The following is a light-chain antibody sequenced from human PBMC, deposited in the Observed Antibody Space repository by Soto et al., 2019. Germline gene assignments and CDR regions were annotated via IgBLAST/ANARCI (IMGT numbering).Light chain of an antibody. CDR3: CSYAGNTLYV. CDR1: SSDVGSYNL. CDR2: EGS. J-gene: IGLJ1*01. V-gene: IGLV2-23*01. Sequence: QSVLTQPASVSGSPGQSITISCTGTSSDVGSYNLVSWYQRHPGKAPKVMIYEGSKRPSGVSDRFSGSKSGNTASLTISGLQAEDEADYYCCSYAGNTLYVFGTGTKLTVL.